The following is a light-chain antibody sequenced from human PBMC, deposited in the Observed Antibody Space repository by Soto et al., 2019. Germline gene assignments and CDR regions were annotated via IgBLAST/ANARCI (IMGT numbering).Light chain of an antibody. V-gene: IGKV3-15*01. CDR1: QSVGSA. CDR3: QQYKNWPPLT. Sequence: EIVMTQSPATLSVSPGETATLSCRASQSVGSAVAWYQHKPGQAPRLLIVGASIRATGVPGRFSGGGSGTEFTLTISSLQSEYFAVYYCQQYKNWPPLTFGGGTTVEIK. CDR2: GAS. J-gene: IGKJ4*01.